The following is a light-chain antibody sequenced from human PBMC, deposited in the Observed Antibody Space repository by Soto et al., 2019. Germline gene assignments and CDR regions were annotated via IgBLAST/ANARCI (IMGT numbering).Light chain of an antibody. J-gene: IGKJ2*01. V-gene: IGKV4-1*01. Sequence: DIVMTQSPDSLAVSLGERATFNCQSSQTVLFSSNNLNYLAWYQQKPGQAPRLLISWASTRESGVPDRFSGSGSGTDFTLTIRSLQAEDVAVYYCQQYYSSPDTFGQGTKLEIK. CDR2: WAS. CDR3: QQYYSSPDT. CDR1: QTVLFSSNNLNY.